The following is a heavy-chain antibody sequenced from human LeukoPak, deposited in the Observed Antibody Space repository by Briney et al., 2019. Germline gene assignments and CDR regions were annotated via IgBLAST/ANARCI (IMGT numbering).Heavy chain of an antibody. CDR2: IYYSGST. D-gene: IGHD3-10*01. V-gene: IGHV4-31*03. CDR3: ARGSGTWYYGMDV. Sequence: SETLSLTCTVSGGSISSGGYYWSWIRQHPGKGPEWIGYIYYSGSTYYNPSLKSRVTISVDTSKNQFSLKLSSVTAADTAVYYCARGSGTWYYGMDVWGQGTTVTVSS. CDR1: GGSISSGGYY. J-gene: IGHJ6*02.